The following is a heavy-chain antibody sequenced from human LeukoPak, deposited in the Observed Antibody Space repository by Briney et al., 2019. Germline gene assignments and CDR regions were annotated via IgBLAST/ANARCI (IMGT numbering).Heavy chain of an antibody. Sequence: GASVKVSCKASGYSFSHYGISWVRQAPGQGLEWMGIINPSGGSTSYAQKFQGRVTMTRDTSTSTVYMELSSLRSEDTAVYYCATSSFEEWERADAFDIWGQGTMVTVSS. J-gene: IGHJ3*02. D-gene: IGHD1-26*01. CDR2: INPSGGST. CDR3: ATSSFEEWERADAFDI. CDR1: GYSFSHYG. V-gene: IGHV1-46*01.